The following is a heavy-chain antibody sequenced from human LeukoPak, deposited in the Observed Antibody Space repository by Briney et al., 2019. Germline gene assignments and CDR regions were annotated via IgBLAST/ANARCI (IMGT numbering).Heavy chain of an antibody. D-gene: IGHD4-17*01. J-gene: IGHJ3*02. V-gene: IGHV3-30-3*01. CDR1: GFTFSSYA. Sequence: GGSLRLSCAASGFTFSSYAMHWVRQAPGKGLEWVAVISYDGSNKYYADSVKGRFTISRDNSKNTLYLQMNSLRAEDTAVYYCASPPLIDYGDHDAFDIWGQGTMVTVSS. CDR3: ASPPLIDYGDHDAFDI. CDR2: ISYDGSNK.